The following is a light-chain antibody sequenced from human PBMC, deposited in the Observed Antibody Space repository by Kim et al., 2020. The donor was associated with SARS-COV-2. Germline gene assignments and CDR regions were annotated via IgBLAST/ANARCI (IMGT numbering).Light chain of an antibody. Sequence: SYELTQPPSVSVAPGKAARITCGGHNIGIKSVHWCQQKPGQAPVLVIYSDSDRPSGIPERFSGSNSGNTATLTISRVEAGDEADYYCQVWDSDSDHWVFG. J-gene: IGLJ3*02. CDR2: SDS. CDR3: QVWDSDSDHWV. V-gene: IGLV3-21*04. CDR1: NIGIKS.